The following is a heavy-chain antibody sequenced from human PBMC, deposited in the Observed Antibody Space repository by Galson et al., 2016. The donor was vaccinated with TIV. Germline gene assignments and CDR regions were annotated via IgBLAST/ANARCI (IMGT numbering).Heavy chain of an antibody. J-gene: IGHJ4*02. Sequence: SLRLSCAASGFSFSTYSMNWVRQAPGKGLEWVSSISSGSSYIYYADSVKGRVTISRDNAKSSLYLQMNSLRPEDTAVYYCARDNPYDSSNLDFDYWGQGTLVTVSS. CDR1: GFSFSTYS. CDR3: ARDNPYDSSNLDFDY. CDR2: ISSGSSYI. D-gene: IGHD3-22*01. V-gene: IGHV3-21*06.